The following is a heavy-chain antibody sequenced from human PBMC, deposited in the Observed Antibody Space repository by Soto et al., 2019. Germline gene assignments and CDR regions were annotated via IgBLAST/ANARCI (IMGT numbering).Heavy chain of an antibody. D-gene: IGHD1-26*01. CDR3: VRGATHRTWFDP. Sequence: EVQLVESGGGLVQPGGSLRLSCAASGFIFSTYNMNWVSQAPGKGLEWVSDISGSGSTSYNPDSVKGRFTISRDNDKNSLYLQMNSLRDEDTAVYYCVRGATHRTWFDPWGQGTLVTVSS. CDR2: ISGSGSTS. J-gene: IGHJ5*02. V-gene: IGHV3-48*02. CDR1: GFIFSTYN.